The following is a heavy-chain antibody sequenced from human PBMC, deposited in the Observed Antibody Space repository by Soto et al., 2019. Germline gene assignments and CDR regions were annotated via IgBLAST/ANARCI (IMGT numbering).Heavy chain of an antibody. CDR3: ARWVSATDFDS. CDR2: MNPNNGDT. V-gene: IGHV1-8*01. CDR1: GYTFSSFE. D-gene: IGHD2-8*01. J-gene: IGHJ4*02. Sequence: QVRLVQSGAEVKKPGASVKVSCKASGYTFSSFEIHWVRQAAGQGLEWMGWMNPNNGDTGHAQKFQGRVTMTRNTSISTAFMELRSLGSEDTAMFYCARWVSATDFDSWGQGTLVTVSS.